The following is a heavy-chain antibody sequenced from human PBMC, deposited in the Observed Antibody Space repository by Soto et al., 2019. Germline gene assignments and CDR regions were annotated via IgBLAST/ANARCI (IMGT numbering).Heavy chain of an antibody. J-gene: IGHJ5*02. D-gene: IGHD3-22*01. CDR3: AKGSGYYYDNSGSNWFDP. CDR1: GFTFSSYA. CDR2: ISGGGSST. V-gene: IGHV3-23*01. Sequence: GSLRLSCAASGFTFSSYAMSWVRQAPGKGLEWVSVISGGGSSTYYADSVKGRFTISRDNSRNTLYVQMNSLRAEDTAVYYCAKGSGYYYDNSGSNWFDPWGQGTLVTVSS.